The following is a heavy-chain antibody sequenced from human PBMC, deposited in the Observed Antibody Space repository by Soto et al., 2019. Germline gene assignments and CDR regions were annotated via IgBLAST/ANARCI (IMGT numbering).Heavy chain of an antibody. V-gene: IGHV3-7*01. CDR1: GFSFSSFF. J-gene: IGHJ3*02. Sequence: EVQLEDSGGGLVQPGGSLRLSCAGSGFSFSSFFMGWVRQAPGKGLEWVANIKPDGSEKSYVDSAKGRFTISRDNAKNSLYRQMNSLGVEETAMYYCSRGWSGALDIWGQGTVVTVSS. CDR3: SRGWSGALDI. CDR2: IKPDGSEK. D-gene: IGHD2-15*01.